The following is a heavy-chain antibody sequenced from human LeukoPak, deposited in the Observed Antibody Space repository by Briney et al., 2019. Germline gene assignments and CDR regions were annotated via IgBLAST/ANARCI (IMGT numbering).Heavy chain of an antibody. CDR2: IYSGGST. V-gene: IGHV3-66*02. CDR1: GFTVSSNY. D-gene: IGHD1-26*01. CDR3: ASENGSSGAFDI. Sequence: GGSLKLSCAASGFTVSSNYMSWVRQAPGRGLEWVSVIYSGGSTYYADSVKGRFTISRDNSKNTLYLQMNSLRAEDTAVYDCASENGSSGAFDIWGQGTMVTVSS. J-gene: IGHJ3*02.